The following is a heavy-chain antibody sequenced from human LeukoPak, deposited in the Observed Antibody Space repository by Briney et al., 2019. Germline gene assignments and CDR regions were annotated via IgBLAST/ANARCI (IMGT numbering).Heavy chain of an antibody. CDR2: INPNNGDT. CDR1: GYTFTSYD. J-gene: IGHJ6*03. V-gene: IGHV1-2*02. CDR3: ARGGRFYYGSGSYLYYYYMDV. Sequence: ASVKVSCKASGYTFTSYDINWVRQATGQGLEWMGWINPNNGDTNYAQKFQGRVTMTRDTSISTAYMELSRLRSDDTAVYYCARGGRFYYGSGSYLYYYYMDVWGKGTTVTVSS. D-gene: IGHD3-10*01.